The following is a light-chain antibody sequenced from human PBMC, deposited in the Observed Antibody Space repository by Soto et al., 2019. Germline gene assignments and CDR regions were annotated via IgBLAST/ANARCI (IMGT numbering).Light chain of an antibody. J-gene: IGLJ1*01. CDR3: ASYAGGNQV. CDR2: EVT. CDR1: SSDIGGYNF. V-gene: IGLV2-8*01. Sequence: SVLTQPPSASGSPGQSVTISCTGTSSDIGGYNFVSWYQHHPGKAPKLMIYEVTKRPSGVPDRFSGSRSGNTAFLTVSGLLAEDEADFYCASYAGGNQVFGTGTKVTVL.